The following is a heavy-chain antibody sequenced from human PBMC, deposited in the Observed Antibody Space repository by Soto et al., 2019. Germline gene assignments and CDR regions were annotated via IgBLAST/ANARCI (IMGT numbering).Heavy chain of an antibody. CDR2: ISGSGGST. V-gene: IGHV3-23*01. Sequence: PGKGLEWVSAISGSGGSTYYADSVKGRFTISRDNSKNTLYLQMNSLRAEDTAVYYCAKAPLNIVVVRAYYYYMDVWGKGTTVTVSS. CDR3: AKAPLNIVVVRAYYYYMDV. D-gene: IGHD2-2*01. J-gene: IGHJ6*03.